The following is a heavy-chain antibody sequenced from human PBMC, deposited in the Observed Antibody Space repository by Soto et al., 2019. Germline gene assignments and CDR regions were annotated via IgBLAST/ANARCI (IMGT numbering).Heavy chain of an antibody. CDR3: ARQSCGSTSCFYDY. CDR2: LNPNSGAT. J-gene: IGHJ4*02. CDR1: EYTFTDNY. D-gene: IGHD2-2*01. V-gene: IGHV1-2*02. Sequence: GASVKVSCKTSEYTFTDNYIYWIRQAPGQGLEWMGWLNPNSGATDFAQRFQGRVTLTSDTSISTAYMELNRLTSDDTAVFYCARQSCGSTSCFYDYWGPGTLVTVS.